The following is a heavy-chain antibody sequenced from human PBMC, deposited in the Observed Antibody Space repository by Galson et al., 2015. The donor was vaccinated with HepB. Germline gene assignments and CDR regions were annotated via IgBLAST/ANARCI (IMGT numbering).Heavy chain of an antibody. CDR1: GFSLSTSGMC. J-gene: IGHJ4*02. CDR2: IDWDDDK. D-gene: IGHD2-21*01. CDR3: ARGQFRGHPRTLGIDY. Sequence: PALVKPTQTLTLTCTFSGFSLSTSGMCVSWIRQPPGKALEWLARIDWDDDKYYSTSLKTRLTISKDTSKNQVVLTMTNMDPVDTATYYCARGQFRGHPRTLGIDYWGQGTLVTVSS. V-gene: IGHV2-70*11.